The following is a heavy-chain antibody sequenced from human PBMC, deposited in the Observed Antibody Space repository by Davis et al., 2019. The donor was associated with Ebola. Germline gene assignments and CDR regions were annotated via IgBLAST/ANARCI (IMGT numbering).Heavy chain of an antibody. CDR1: GFTVSSYY. CDR3: ARGDEIRGVIPY. CDR2: IYSGGST. D-gene: IGHD3-10*01. V-gene: IGHV3-53*01. J-gene: IGHJ4*02. Sequence: GESLKISCAASGFTVSSYYMSWVRQAPGKGLELVSVIYSGGSTYYADSVKGRVTISRDNSKNKQYLQMNSLRAEDTAVYYCARGDEIRGVIPYWGQGTLVTVSS.